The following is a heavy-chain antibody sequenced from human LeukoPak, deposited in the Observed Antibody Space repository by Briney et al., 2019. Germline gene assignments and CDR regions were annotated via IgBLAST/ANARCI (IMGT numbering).Heavy chain of an antibody. D-gene: IGHD3-10*01. Sequence: PGGSLRLSCAASGFTFSSYSMNWVRQAPGKGLEWVSYISSSSSTIYYADSVKGRFTISRDNAKNSLYLQMNSLRAEGTAVYYCARELVLWFGSPRWFDPWGQGTLVTVSS. CDR2: ISSSSSTI. CDR1: GFTFSSYS. V-gene: IGHV3-48*01. J-gene: IGHJ5*02. CDR3: ARELVLWFGSPRWFDP.